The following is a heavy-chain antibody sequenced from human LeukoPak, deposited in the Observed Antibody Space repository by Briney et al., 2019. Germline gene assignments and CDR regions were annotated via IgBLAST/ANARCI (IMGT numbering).Heavy chain of an antibody. Sequence: GGSLRLSCAASGFTFSDYFMNWVRQAPGKGLEYVSSISGSSRHIYYADSVKGRFTISRDNTKSSLYLQMNSLRVEDMAVYYCARGYCGGDCYGDWGQGTLVTVSS. CDR1: GFTFSDYF. CDR3: ARGYCGGDCYGD. V-gene: IGHV3-21*01. J-gene: IGHJ1*01. CDR2: ISGSSRHI. D-gene: IGHD2-21*02.